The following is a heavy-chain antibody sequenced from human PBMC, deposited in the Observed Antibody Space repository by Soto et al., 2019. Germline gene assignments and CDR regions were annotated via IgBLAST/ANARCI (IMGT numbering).Heavy chain of an antibody. CDR2: IIPIFGTA. Sequence: QVQLVQSGAEVKKPGSSVKVSCKASGGTFSSYAIRWVRQAPGQGLEWLGGIIPIFGTANYAQKFPGRVTITADDSTSTAYMELSRLRSEDTAVYYCARDQRISYSSSSLFGMDVWGQGTTVTVSS. V-gene: IGHV1-69*01. J-gene: IGHJ6*02. D-gene: IGHD6-13*01. CDR3: ARDQRISYSSSSLFGMDV. CDR1: GGTFSSYA.